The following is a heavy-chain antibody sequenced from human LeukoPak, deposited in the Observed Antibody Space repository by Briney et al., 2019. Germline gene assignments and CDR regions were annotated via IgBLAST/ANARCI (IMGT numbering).Heavy chain of an antibody. CDR1: GFTFSRSA. J-gene: IGHJ4*02. D-gene: IGHD1-26*01. CDR3: AKANYSGSYYFDS. V-gene: IGHV3-23*01. Sequence: PGGSLRLSCAASGFTFSRSAMNWVRQAPGKGLEWVSSFSASGGTTYYADSVKGRFTISRDNSKNTLSVQMYSLRAEDTAVYYCAKANYSGSYYFDSWGQGTLVTVSS. CDR2: FSASGGTT.